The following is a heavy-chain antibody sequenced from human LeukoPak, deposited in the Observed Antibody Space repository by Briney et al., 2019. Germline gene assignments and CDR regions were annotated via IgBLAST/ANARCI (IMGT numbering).Heavy chain of an antibody. CDR3: ARDKGTIPWGWFDP. CDR1: GYTFTGYY. V-gene: IGHV1-2*04. J-gene: IGHJ5*02. Sequence: GASVKVSCKASGYTFTGYYMHWVRQAPGQGLEWMGWINPNSGGTNYAQKFQGWVTMTRDTSISTAYMELSRLRSDDTAVYYCARDKGTIPWGWFDPWGQGTLVTVSS. D-gene: IGHD3-3*01. CDR2: INPNSGGT.